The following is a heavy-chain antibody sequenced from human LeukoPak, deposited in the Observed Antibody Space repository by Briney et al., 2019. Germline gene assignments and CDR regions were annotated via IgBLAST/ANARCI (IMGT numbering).Heavy chain of an antibody. J-gene: IGHJ3*02. CDR3: ASGRWEPYDAFDI. V-gene: IGHV1-2*02. D-gene: IGHD1-26*01. Sequence: ASVKVSCKASRYTFTGYYMHWVRQAPGQGLEWMGWINPNSGGTNYAQKFQGRVTMTRDTSISTAYMELSRLRSDDTALYHCASGRWEPYDAFDIWGQGTMVTVSS. CDR2: INPNSGGT. CDR1: RYTFTGYY.